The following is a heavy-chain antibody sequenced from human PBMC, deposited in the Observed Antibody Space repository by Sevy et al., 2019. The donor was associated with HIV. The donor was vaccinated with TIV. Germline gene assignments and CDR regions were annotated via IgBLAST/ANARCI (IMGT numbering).Heavy chain of an antibody. CDR2: LSFGCGEI. CDR3: AREGCNKPHDY. V-gene: IGHV3-23*01. J-gene: IGHJ4*02. CDR1: GFTFSKYS. D-gene: IGHD2-8*01. Sequence: GGSLRLSCAASGFTFSKYSMSWVRQPPGKGLEWVSTLSFGCGEINYADSVKGRFTISRDNSKSSVYLQMNNLRPDDTAVYYCAREGCNKPHDYWGQGTLVTVSS.